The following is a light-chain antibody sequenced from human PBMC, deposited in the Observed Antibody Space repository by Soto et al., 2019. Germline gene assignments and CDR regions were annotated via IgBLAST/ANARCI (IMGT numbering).Light chain of an antibody. V-gene: IGKV1-13*02. CDR1: QDISTS. CDR2: DAS. Sequence: QLTQSPSSLFASVGDRVTIPCRASQDISTSLAWYQQKPGKPPKLLIYDASTLESGVPSRFSGRGSGTDFTLTISSLQPEDFATYFCQQFQAYPLTFGGGTRVDIK. J-gene: IGKJ4*01. CDR3: QQFQAYPLT.